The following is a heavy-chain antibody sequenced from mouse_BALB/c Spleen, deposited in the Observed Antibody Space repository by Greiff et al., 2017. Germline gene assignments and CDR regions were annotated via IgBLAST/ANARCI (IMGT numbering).Heavy chain of an antibody. V-gene: IGHV14-3*02. CDR3: ARSGGSSHYWYFDV. J-gene: IGHJ1*01. CDR1: GFNIKDTY. Sequence: EVQLQQSGAELVKPGASVKLSCTASGFNIKDTYMHWVKQRPEQGLEWIGRIDPANGNTKYDPKFQGKATITADTSSNTAYLQLSSLTSEDTAVYYCARSGGSSHYWYFDVWGAGTTVTVSS. D-gene: IGHD1-1*01. CDR2: IDPANGNT.